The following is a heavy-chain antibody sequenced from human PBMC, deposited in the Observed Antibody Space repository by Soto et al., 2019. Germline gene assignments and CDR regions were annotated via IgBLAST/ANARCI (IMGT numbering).Heavy chain of an antibody. CDR2: ISGSGDST. CDR1: GFTFSNYA. V-gene: IGHV3-23*01. Sequence: GGSLRLSCAASGFTFSNYAMNWVRQAPGKGLEWVSAISGSGDSTYYADSVKGRFTISRDNSKNTLYLQMNSLRVEDTAVYYCAKGLEPHNYYDSSDYWPKDAFDIWGQGTMVTVSS. J-gene: IGHJ3*02. D-gene: IGHD3-22*01. CDR3: AKGLEPHNYYDSSDYWPKDAFDI.